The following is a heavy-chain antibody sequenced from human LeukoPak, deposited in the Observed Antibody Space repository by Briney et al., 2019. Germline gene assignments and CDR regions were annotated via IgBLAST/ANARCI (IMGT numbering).Heavy chain of an antibody. J-gene: IGHJ6*02. V-gene: IGHV1-8*02. CDR3: ARAPGYCSSTSCYWLGYYYYYGMDV. CDR2: MNPNSGNT. Sequence: ASVKVSFKASGGTFSSYAISWVRQAPGQGLEWMGWMNPNSGNTGYAQKFQGRVTMTRNTSISTAYMELSSLRSEDTAVYYCARAPGYCSSTSCYWLGYYYYYGMDVWGQGTTVTVSS. D-gene: IGHD2-2*03. CDR1: GGTFSSYA.